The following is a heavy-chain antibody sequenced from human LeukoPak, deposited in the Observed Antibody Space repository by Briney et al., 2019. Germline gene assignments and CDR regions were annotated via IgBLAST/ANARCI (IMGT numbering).Heavy chain of an antibody. CDR1: GSSITSYW. Sequence: KPGASMKISCKASGSSITSYWIGWVRQMGGEVLEWMGIIYPGDSDTSSSPSFQRHVTISANKSISTAYLQWSSLKASDTAMYYFARHHHPVADDDAFDIWGQGTMVTVSS. CDR2: IYPGDSDT. D-gene: IGHD6-19*01. J-gene: IGHJ3*02. V-gene: IGHV5-51*01. CDR3: ARHHHPVADDDAFDI.